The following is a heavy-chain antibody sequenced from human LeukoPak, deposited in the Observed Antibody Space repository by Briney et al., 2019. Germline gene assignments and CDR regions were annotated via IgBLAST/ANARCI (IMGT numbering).Heavy chain of an antibody. D-gene: IGHD1-26*01. V-gene: IGHV4-59*08. CDR3: ARAEWELPFDY. J-gene: IGHJ4*02. CDR1: GGSISSYS. CDR2: IYYSGST. Sequence: SETLSLTCTVSGGSISSYSWSWIRQPPGKGLEWIGYIYYSGSTNYNPSLKSRVTISVDTSKNQLSLKLSSVTAADTAVYYCARAEWELPFDYWGQGTLVTVSS.